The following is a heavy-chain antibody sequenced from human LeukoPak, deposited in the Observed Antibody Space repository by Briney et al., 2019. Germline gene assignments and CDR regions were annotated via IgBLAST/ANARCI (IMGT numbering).Heavy chain of an antibody. CDR3: ARASTIFGVVTKYYFDY. D-gene: IGHD3-3*01. CDR1: GYTFPSYF. J-gene: IGHJ4*02. Sequence: ASVKVSCKASGYTFPSYFMHWVRQAPGQGLEWMGIINPTGGSTTYAQKFQGRVTMTRDTSTSTVYMELSSLRSDDTAVYYCARASTIFGVVTKYYFDYWGQGTLVTVSS. V-gene: IGHV1-46*01. CDR2: INPTGGST.